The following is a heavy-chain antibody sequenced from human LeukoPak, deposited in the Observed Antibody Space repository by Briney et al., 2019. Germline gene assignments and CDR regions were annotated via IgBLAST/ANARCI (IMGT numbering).Heavy chain of an antibody. CDR3: AKDPVDYFDY. Sequence: GGSLRLSCAASGFTFSSYGMHWVRQAPGKGLEWVAVISYDGSNKYYADSVKGRFTISRDNSKNTLYLQMNSLRAEDTAVYYCAKDPVDYFDYWGQGTLVTVSS. J-gene: IGHJ4*02. CDR1: GFTFSSYG. V-gene: IGHV3-30*18. CDR2: ISYDGSNK.